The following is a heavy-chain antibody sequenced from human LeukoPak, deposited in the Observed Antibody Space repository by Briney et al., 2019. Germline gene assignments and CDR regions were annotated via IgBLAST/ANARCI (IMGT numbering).Heavy chain of an antibody. CDR2: IYYSGST. V-gene: IGHV4-30-4*08. CDR1: GGSISSGDYY. CDR3: ARDHLVGYSYEPNNWFDP. J-gene: IGHJ5*02. D-gene: IGHD5-18*01. Sequence: SETLSLTCTVSGGSISSGDYYWSWIRQPPGKGLEWIGYIYYSGSTYYNPSLKSRITISVDTSKNQFSLKLSSVAAADTAVYYCARDHLVGYSYEPNNWFDPWGQGTLVTVSS.